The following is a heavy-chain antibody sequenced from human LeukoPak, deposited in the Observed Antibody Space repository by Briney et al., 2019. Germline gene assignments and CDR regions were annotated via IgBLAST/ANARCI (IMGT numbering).Heavy chain of an antibody. J-gene: IGHJ4*02. V-gene: IGHV3-23*01. Sequence: PGGSLRLSCAASGFTFSNYAMTWVRQALGRGLEWVSTITRFTGTTYYADSVKGRFTISRGDSNNTLFLQMNSLRAGDTAVYYCARDTRLMYYFDFWGQGALVTVSS. CDR2: ITRFTGTT. CDR1: GFTFSNYA. CDR3: ARDTRLMYYFDF. D-gene: IGHD2-2*01.